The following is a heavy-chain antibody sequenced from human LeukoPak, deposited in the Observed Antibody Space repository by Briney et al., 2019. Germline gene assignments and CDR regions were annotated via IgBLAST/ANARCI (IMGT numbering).Heavy chain of an antibody. CDR2: IYYGENT. CDR3: ARRDDSSGYHKIFDY. V-gene: IGHV4-39*01. CDR1: GGSISSGPYY. D-gene: IGHD3-22*01. J-gene: IGHJ4*02. Sequence: PSETLSITCTVSGGSISSGPYYWGWIRQPPGKGLEWIGNIYYGENTYYNPSLKSRVTISIDTSKNQFYLKLSSLTAADTAVYYCARRDDSSGYHKIFDYWGPGTLVTVSS.